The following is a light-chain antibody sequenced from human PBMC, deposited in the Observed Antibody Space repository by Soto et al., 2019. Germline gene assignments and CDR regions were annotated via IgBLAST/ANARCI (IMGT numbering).Light chain of an antibody. CDR1: SGFNVGTYN. V-gene: IGLV5-45*03. J-gene: IGLJ3*02. Sequence: QLVLTQPSSLSASPGASASLTCTLRSGFNVGTYNIYWYQQRPGSPPQFLLRYKSNSNKQQGSGVPSRFSGSKDASANAGILLISGLQSEDEADYYCMIWHSSAWVFGGGTKLTVL. CDR3: MIWHSSAWV. CDR2: YKSNSNK.